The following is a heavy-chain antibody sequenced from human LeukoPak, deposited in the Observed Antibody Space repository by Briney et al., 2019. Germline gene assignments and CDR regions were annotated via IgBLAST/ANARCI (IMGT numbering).Heavy chain of an antibody. V-gene: IGHV4-59*12. CDR3: ARGVGSYSASY. CDR2: IYYSGST. Sequence: SETLSLTCTVSGGSIRSYYWSWIRQPPGKGLEWIGYIYYSGSTNYNPSLKSRVTISVDTSKNQFSLKLNSVTAADTAVYYCARGVGSYSASYWGQGTLVIVSS. D-gene: IGHD1-26*01. J-gene: IGHJ4*02. CDR1: GGSIRSYY.